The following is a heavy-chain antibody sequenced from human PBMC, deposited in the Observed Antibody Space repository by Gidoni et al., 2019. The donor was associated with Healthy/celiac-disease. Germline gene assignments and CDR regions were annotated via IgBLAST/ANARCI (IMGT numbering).Heavy chain of an antibody. D-gene: IGHD3-10*01. V-gene: IGHV3-23*01. J-gene: IGHJ4*02. CDR3: AKDQASSLLWFGEINTPGYFDY. Sequence: EVQLLESGGGLVQPGGSLSLSCAASEFTFSSFAITWVRQAPGKGLEWVSAISGSGGSKYYADSVKGRFTISRDNSKNTLYLQMNSLRAEDTAVYYCAKDQASSLLWFGEINTPGYFDYWGQGTLVTVSS. CDR1: EFTFSSFA. CDR2: ISGSGGSK.